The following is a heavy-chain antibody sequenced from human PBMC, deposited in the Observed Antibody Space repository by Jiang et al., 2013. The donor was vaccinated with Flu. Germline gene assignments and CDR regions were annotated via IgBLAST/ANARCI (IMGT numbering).Heavy chain of an antibody. V-gene: IGHV3-33*05. D-gene: IGHD3-22*01. CDR2: ISYDGSNK. CDR1: GFTFSSYG. CDR3: ASDYYDSSGYFYFDY. J-gene: IGHJ4*02. Sequence: GRSLRLSCAASGFTFSSYGMHWVRQAPGKGLEWVAVISYDGSNKYYADSVKGRFTISRDNSKNTLYLQMNSLRAEDTAVYYCASDYYDSSGYFYFDYWGQGTLVTVSS.